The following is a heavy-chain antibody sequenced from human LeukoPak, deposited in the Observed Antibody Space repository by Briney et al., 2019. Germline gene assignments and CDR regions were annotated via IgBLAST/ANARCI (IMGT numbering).Heavy chain of an antibody. D-gene: IGHD6-19*01. CDR1: GYTFTYYY. CDR3: ARDGVAGRSDAFDL. J-gene: IGHJ3*01. CDR2: VGPKSADT. Sequence: GASVKVSCKASGYTFTYYYIHWVRQAPGQGLEWMTYVGPKSADTHYAQKFQGRVTMTLDTSISTAYMELKWLTADDTAVYYCARDGVAGRSDAFDLWGHGTMVTVSS. V-gene: IGHV1-2*02.